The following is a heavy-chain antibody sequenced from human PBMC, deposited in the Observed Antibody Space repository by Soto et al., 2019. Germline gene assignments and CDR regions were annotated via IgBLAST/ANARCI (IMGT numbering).Heavy chain of an antibody. CDR3: ATDDGQYFGSV. D-gene: IGHD3-10*01. J-gene: IGHJ1*01. CDR2: INPKNGGT. Sequence: QVPLVQSGAAVRKPGASVKISCKASGYTMTAHFLHWVRQAPGRGLEWMGWINPKNGGTDYAQKFQDRVSMTRDTSINTAYIQLHRLTSDDPAVYFCATDDGQYFGSVWGQGTLVSVSS. V-gene: IGHV1-2*02. CDR1: GYTMTAHF.